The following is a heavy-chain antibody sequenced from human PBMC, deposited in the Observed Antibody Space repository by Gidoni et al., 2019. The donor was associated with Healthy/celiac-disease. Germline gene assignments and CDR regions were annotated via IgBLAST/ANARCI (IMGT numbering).Heavy chain of an antibody. Sequence: QVQLVQSGAEVKKPGSSVKVSCKASGGTFSSYAIRWVRQAPGQGLEWMGGIIPIFGTANYAQKFQGRVTITADKSTSTAYMELSSLRSEDTAVYYCARHPRQNYGGNFWGENYYMDVWGKGTTVTVSS. J-gene: IGHJ6*03. CDR1: GGTFSSYA. V-gene: IGHV1-69*06. CDR2: IIPIFGTA. CDR3: ARHPRQNYGGNFWGENYYMDV. D-gene: IGHD4-17*01.